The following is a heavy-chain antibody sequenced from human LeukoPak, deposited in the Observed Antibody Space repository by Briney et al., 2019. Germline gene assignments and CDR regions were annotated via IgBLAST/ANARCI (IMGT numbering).Heavy chain of an antibody. D-gene: IGHD1-26*01. J-gene: IGHJ4*02. Sequence: PGGSLRLSCAASGFTFSDYWMTWVRQAPGKGLKWVAVTSADESIKIYNDSVRGRFTISRDNSKNIQYLQMNSVRVEDTAVYYCARDPVLGAPDYLDYWGRGTLVTVSS. V-gene: IGHV3-30-3*01. CDR2: TSADESIK. CDR3: ARDPVLGAPDYLDY. CDR1: GFTFSDYW.